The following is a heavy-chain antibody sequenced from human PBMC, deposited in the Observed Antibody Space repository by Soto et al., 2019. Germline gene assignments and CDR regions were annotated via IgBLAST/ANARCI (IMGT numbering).Heavy chain of an antibody. CDR3: AKLLHNSYYNVMDV. Sequence: GGSLRLSCAASGFTFSNSGMRWVRQAPGQGLEWVSSIGPSGNTYYSDAVKGRFTISRDISKNTLFLQMDSLRAEDTATYYCAKLLHNSYYNVMDVWGQGTTVTVSS. J-gene: IGHJ6*02. V-gene: IGHV3-23*01. D-gene: IGHD4-4*01. CDR2: IGPSGNT. CDR1: GFTFSNSG.